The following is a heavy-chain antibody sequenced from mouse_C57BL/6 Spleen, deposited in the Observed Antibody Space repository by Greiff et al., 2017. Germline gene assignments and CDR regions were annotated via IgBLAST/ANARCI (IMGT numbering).Heavy chain of an antibody. V-gene: IGHV1-77*01. CDR2: IGPGSGST. CDR1: GYTFTDYS. CDR3: GRSYPYAMDD. Sequence: QVQLQQSGAELVKPGASVKISCKASGYTFTDYSINWVKQRPGQGLEWIGKIGPGSGSTYYNEKFKGKATLTADKSSSTAYMQLSSLTSEASAVYFCGRSYPYAMDDWGKGTSVTVSS. D-gene: IGHD5-1*01. J-gene: IGHJ4*01.